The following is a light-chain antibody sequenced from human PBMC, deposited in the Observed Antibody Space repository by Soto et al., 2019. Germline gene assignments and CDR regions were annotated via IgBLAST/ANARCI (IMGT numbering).Light chain of an antibody. CDR2: EVS. V-gene: IGLV2-14*01. CDR3: SSYTSSSTTYV. Sequence: QSALTQPAFVSGSPGQSITISCTGTNNDVGAYTYVSWYQQHPGKAPRLIIYEVSERPSGVSNRFSGSKSGNTASLVISGLQAEDEADYYCSSYTSSSTTYVFGTGTKLTVL. J-gene: IGLJ1*01. CDR1: NNDVGAYTY.